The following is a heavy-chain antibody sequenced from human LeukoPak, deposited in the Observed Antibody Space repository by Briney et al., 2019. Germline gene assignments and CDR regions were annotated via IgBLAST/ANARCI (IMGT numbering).Heavy chain of an antibody. CDR2: INPNNRDT. V-gene: IGHV1-2*06. J-gene: IGHJ4*02. D-gene: IGHD6-19*01. CDR3: ARVSIAVAGLLDY. Sequence: ASVKVSRKASGGTFSSYAISWVRQAPGHGLEWMGRINPNNRDTMYAQKFQGRVTMTRDTSISTAYMELSRLRSDDTAVYYCARVSIAVAGLLDYWGQGTLLTVSS. CDR1: GGTFSSYA.